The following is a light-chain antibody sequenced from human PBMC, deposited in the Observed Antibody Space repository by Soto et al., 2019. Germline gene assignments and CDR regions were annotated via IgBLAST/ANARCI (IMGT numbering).Light chain of an antibody. CDR1: SRDVGSYNL. Sequence: QPAPTHPSPEAWAPGETVTPSPPGTSRDVGSYNLVSWYQQHPGKAPKRMIYEVSKRPSGVSNRFSGSKSGNTASLTISGLQAEDEADYYCCSYAGSSISYVFGTGTKVTVL. CDR3: CSYAGSSISYV. V-gene: IGLV2-23*02. CDR2: EVS. J-gene: IGLJ1*01.